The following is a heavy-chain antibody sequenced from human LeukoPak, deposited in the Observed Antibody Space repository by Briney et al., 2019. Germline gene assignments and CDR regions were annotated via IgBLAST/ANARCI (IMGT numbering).Heavy chain of an antibody. CDR3: ARGKTCSGGSCSHYYFDY. V-gene: IGHV4-34*01. CDR1: GGSFSGYY. CDR2: INHSGST. Sequence: PSETLSLTCAVYGGSFSGYYWSWIRQPPGKGLEWIGEINHSGSTNYNPSLKSRVTISVDTSKNQFSLKLSSVTAADTAVYYCARGKTCSGGSCSHYYFDYWGQGTLVTVSS. D-gene: IGHD2-15*01. J-gene: IGHJ4*02.